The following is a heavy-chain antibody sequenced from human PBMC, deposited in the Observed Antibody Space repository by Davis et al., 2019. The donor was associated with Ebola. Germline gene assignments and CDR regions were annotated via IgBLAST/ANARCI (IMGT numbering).Heavy chain of an antibody. Sequence: GESLKTPCAASGFTFSRYAMSWVRQAPGKGLEWVSSISGSGGSTYHADSVKGRFTISRDNSKKTLYLQMNSLRAEDTAVYYCATHREMATITDHYFDYWGQGTLVTVSS. V-gene: IGHV3-23*01. J-gene: IGHJ4*02. CDR1: GFTFSRYA. D-gene: IGHD5-24*01. CDR3: ATHREMATITDHYFDY. CDR2: ISGSGGST.